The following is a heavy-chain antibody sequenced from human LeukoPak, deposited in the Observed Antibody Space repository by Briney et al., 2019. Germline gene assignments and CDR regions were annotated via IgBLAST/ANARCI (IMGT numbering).Heavy chain of an antibody. Sequence: GGSLRLSCAASGFTFSSYEMSWVRQAPGKGLEWVSYISFSSSTIHYADSVKSRFTISRDNDKKSLYLQMSSLRVEDTAVYYCARDTHYYGSGSPAFDIWGQGTMATVSS. CDR3: ARDTHYYGSGSPAFDI. D-gene: IGHD3-10*01. J-gene: IGHJ3*02. CDR2: ISFSSSTI. V-gene: IGHV3-48*01. CDR1: GFTFSSYE.